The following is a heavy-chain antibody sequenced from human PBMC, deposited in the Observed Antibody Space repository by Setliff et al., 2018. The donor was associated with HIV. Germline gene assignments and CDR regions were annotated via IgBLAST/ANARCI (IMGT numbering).Heavy chain of an antibody. D-gene: IGHD6-13*01. V-gene: IGHV1-3*01. Sequence: ASVKVSCKASGYTFTNNAIHWVRQAPGQRLEWMGWINPGNGNTKYSQNLQGRVTITRDTSASTAYMELSSLRSEHTAVYYCARGITAAGTGFGYWGQGTPVTVSS. CDR2: INPGNGNT. J-gene: IGHJ4*02. CDR1: GYTFTNNA. CDR3: ARGITAAGTGFGY.